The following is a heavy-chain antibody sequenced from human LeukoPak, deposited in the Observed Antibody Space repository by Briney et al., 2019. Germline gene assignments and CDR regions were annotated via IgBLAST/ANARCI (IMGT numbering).Heavy chain of an antibody. V-gene: IGHV1-2*02. J-gene: IGHJ4*02. CDR3: AGEPMITFGARRYFDY. CDR1: GYTFTGYY. CDR2: INPNSGGT. Sequence: ASVKVSCKASGYTFTGYYMHWVRQAPGQGLEWMGWINPNSGGTNYAQKFQGRVTMTRDTSISTAYMELSRLRSDDTAVYYCAGEPMITFGARRYFDYWGQGTLVTVSS. D-gene: IGHD3-16*01.